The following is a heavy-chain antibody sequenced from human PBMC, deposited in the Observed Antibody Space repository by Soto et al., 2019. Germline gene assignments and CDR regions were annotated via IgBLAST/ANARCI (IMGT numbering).Heavy chain of an antibody. V-gene: IGHV1-8*01. D-gene: IGHD6-19*01. J-gene: IGHJ4*02. Sequence: ASVKVSCKASGYTFTSYDINWVRQATGQGLEWMGWMNPNSGNTGYAQKFQGRVTMTRNTSISTAYMELSSLRSEDTAVYYCARIPISSGWYSHDYWGQGTLVTVSS. CDR1: GYTFTSYD. CDR3: ARIPISSGWYSHDY. CDR2: MNPNSGNT.